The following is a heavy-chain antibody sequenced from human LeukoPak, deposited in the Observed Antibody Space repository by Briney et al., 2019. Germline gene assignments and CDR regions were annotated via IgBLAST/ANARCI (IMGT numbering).Heavy chain of an antibody. CDR2: IYYSGST. Sequence: SETLSLTCTVSGGSISSGGYYWSWIRQHPGKGLEWIVYIYYSGSTYYNPSLKSRVTISVDTSKNQFSLKLSSVTAADTAVYYCARFLVPAASMDSNWFDPWGQGTLVTVSS. V-gene: IGHV4-31*03. CDR1: GGSISSGGYY. D-gene: IGHD2-2*01. CDR3: ARFLVPAASMDSNWFDP. J-gene: IGHJ5*02.